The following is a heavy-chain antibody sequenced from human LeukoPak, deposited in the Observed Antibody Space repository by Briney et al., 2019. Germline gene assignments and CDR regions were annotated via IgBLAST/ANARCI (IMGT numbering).Heavy chain of an antibody. Sequence: PGGPLRLSCAASGFTFSSYAMSWVRQAPGKGLEWVSAISGSGGSTYYADSVKGRFTISRDNSKNTLYLQMNNLRAEDTAVYYCAKDMIYGSGSYYNPIFDYWGQGTLVTVSS. CDR1: GFTFSSYA. V-gene: IGHV3-23*01. CDR3: AKDMIYGSGSYYNPIFDY. D-gene: IGHD3-10*01. CDR2: ISGSGGST. J-gene: IGHJ4*02.